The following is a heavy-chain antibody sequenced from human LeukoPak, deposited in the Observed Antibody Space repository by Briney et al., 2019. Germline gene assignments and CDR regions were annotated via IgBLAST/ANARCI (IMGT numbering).Heavy chain of an antibody. CDR1: GFALDDYG. J-gene: IGHJ4*02. CDR3: ARDPNNYGRLDY. Sequence: GGSLRLSCAASGFALDDYGMSWVRQVPGRGLEWVSDINWNGDRTAYADSVKGRFTIYKDKAKNSLYLQMNSVRAEDTALYYCARDPNNYGRLDYWGQGTLVAVSS. CDR2: INWNGDRT. D-gene: IGHD3-16*01. V-gene: IGHV3-20*04.